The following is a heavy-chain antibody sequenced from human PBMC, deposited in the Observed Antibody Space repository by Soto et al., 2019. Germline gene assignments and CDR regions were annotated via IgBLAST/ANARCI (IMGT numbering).Heavy chain of an antibody. D-gene: IGHD3-9*01. V-gene: IGHV3-48*04. Sequence: PGGSLRLSCVASGFTFSSYSMVWVRQAPGKGLEWISYIFVSSTTIYYADSVKGRFTVSGDNTQNSLFLVMNSLRAEDTAIYYCARDRDWAFDYWGQGTLVTVS. CDR1: GFTFSSYS. CDR2: IFVSSTTI. J-gene: IGHJ4*02. CDR3: ARDRDWAFDY.